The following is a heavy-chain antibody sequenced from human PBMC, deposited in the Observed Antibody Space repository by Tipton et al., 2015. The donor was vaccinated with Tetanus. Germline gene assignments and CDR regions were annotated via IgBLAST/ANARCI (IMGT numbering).Heavy chain of an antibody. Sequence: AGLVKPSETLSLTCAVSGGSFSDFYWSWIRQPPGKGLEWIGEINHSGSANKNPSLKSRVTMSVDTSKSTVFMELSSLRSEDTAVYYCARDGTSRGFVVVTAWSDYWGQGTLVTVSS. CDR1: GGSFSDFY. D-gene: IGHD2-21*02. V-gene: IGHV4-34*01. J-gene: IGHJ4*02. CDR3: ARDGTSRGFVVVTAWSDY. CDR2: INHSGSA.